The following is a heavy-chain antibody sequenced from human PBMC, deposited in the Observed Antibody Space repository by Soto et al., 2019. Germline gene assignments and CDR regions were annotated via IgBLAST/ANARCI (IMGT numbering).Heavy chain of an antibody. Sequence: EVQLVESWGTLVQPGGSLRLSCVASGFSFSSYWMSWVRQAPGKGLECVANIKEDGSKNYYVDSVKGRFTISRDNAKNSLFLQMNSLRAADTAVYYCARHTTPAYWGQGVLVTVSS. CDR2: IKEDGSKN. D-gene: IGHD1-26*01. CDR1: GFSFSSYW. J-gene: IGHJ4*02. CDR3: ARHTTPAY. V-gene: IGHV3-7*01.